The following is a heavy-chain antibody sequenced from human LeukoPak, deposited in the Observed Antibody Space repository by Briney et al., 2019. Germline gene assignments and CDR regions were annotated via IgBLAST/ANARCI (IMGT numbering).Heavy chain of an antibody. D-gene: IGHD1-26*01. Sequence: ASVKVSCKASGGTFSSYAISWVRQAPGQGLEWMGGIIPIFGTANYAQKFQGRVTMTTDTSTSTAYMELRSLRSDDTAVYCCARDTNRGHYSGSHWGQGTLVTVSS. CDR3: ARDTNRGHYSGSH. V-gene: IGHV1-69*05. CDR1: GGTFSSYA. J-gene: IGHJ4*02. CDR2: IIPIFGTA.